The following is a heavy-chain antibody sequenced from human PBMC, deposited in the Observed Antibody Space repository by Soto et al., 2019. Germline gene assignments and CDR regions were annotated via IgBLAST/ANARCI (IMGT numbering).Heavy chain of an antibody. CDR1: GGSISSSSYY. V-gene: IGHV4-39*01. D-gene: IGHD3-22*01. Sequence: QLQLQESGPGLVKPSETLSLTCTVSGGSISSSSYYWGWIRQPPGKGLEWIGSIYYSGSTYYNPSLKRRVTISVDTSKNQFSLKLSSVTAADTAVYYCASPHYYDSSGYYYNFDYWGQGTLVTVSS. CDR3: ASPHYYDSSGYYYNFDY. CDR2: IYYSGST. J-gene: IGHJ4*02.